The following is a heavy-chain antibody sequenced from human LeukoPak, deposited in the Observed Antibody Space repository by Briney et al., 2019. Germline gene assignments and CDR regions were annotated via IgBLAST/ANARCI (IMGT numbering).Heavy chain of an antibody. Sequence: GESLKISCQGSGYRFIDYWIGWVRQMPGKGLDWMAVIYPGDSRTRYNPSFQGQVTISADKSINTAYLEWNSLKASDTALYYCACRMFASNWFQPWGQGTLVTVSS. V-gene: IGHV5-51*01. CDR1: GYRFIDYW. CDR2: IYPGDSRT. CDR3: ACRMFASNWFQP. J-gene: IGHJ5*02. D-gene: IGHD3-10*02.